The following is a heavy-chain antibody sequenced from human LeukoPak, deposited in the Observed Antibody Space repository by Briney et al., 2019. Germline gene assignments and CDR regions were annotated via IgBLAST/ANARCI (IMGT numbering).Heavy chain of an antibody. Sequence: PGGSLRLSCAASGFTFSSYAMSWVRQAPGKGLEWVSAISGSGGSTYYADSVKGRFTISRDNSKNTLYLQMNSLRAEDTAVYYCARDRFAGNSSSVSYYYYYGMDVWGQGTTVTVSS. D-gene: IGHD6-6*01. V-gene: IGHV3-23*01. CDR1: GFTFSSYA. CDR2: ISGSGGST. J-gene: IGHJ6*02. CDR3: ARDRFAGNSSSVSYYYYYGMDV.